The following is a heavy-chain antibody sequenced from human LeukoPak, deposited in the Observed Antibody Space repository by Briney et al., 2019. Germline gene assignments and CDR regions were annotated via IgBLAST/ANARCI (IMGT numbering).Heavy chain of an antibody. J-gene: IGHJ4*02. D-gene: IGHD3-22*01. V-gene: IGHV3-53*01. CDR2: IYSGGST. CDR1: GFTVSSNY. Sequence: PGGSLRLSCAASGFTVSSNYMSWVRQAPGKGMEWVSVIYSGGSTYYADSVKGRFTISRDNSKNTLYLQMNSLRAEDTAVYYCARVEYYYDSSGYYQFYYFDYWGQGTLVTVSS. CDR3: ARVEYYYDSSGYYQFYYFDY.